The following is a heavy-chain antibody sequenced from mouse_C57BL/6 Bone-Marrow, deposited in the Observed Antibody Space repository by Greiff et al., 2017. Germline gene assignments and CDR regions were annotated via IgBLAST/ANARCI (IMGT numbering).Heavy chain of an antibody. CDR3: ARGGNDAWFAY. V-gene: IGHV1-82*01. J-gene: IGHJ3*01. CDR1: GYAFSSSW. D-gene: IGHD1-1*02. CDR2: IYPGGGGT. Sequence: QVQLQQSGPELVKPGASVKISCKASGYAFSSSWMNWVKQRPGKGLEWIGRIYPGGGGTNYNGKFKGKATLTADKSSSTAYMQLSSLTSEDSAVYYCARGGNDAWFAYWGQGTLVTVSA.